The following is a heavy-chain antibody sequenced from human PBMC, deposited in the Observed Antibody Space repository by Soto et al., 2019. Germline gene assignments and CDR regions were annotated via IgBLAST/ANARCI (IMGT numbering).Heavy chain of an antibody. CDR3: ARDGASYYYDSSGYYYGRGAFDI. J-gene: IGHJ3*02. V-gene: IGHV3-53*01. Sequence: GGSLRLSCAASGFTVSSNYMSWVRQAPGKGLEWVSVIYSGGSTYYADSVKGRFTISRDNSKNTLYLQMNSLRAEDTAVYYCARDGASYYYDSSGYYYGRGAFDIWGQGSMVT. D-gene: IGHD3-22*01. CDR1: GFTVSSNY. CDR2: IYSGGST.